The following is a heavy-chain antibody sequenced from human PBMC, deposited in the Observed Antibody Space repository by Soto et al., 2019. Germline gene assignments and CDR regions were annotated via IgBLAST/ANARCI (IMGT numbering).Heavy chain of an antibody. Sequence: QVQLVESGGGLVKPGGSLRLSCADSVFTFSDYYVSWIRQAPGKGLEWVSYISSSSSYTNYADSVKGRFTISRDNAKNSLYLQMNSLRAEDTAVYYCARDDVSMALPDAFDIWGQGTMVTVSS. CDR3: ARDDVSMALPDAFDI. CDR2: ISSSSSYT. CDR1: VFTFSDYY. V-gene: IGHV3-11*06. D-gene: IGHD2-8*01. J-gene: IGHJ3*02.